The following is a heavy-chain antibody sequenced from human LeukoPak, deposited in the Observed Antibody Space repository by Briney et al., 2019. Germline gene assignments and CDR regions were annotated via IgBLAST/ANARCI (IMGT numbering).Heavy chain of an antibody. Sequence: GASLRPSCAASGFTFSSYAMSWVRQAPGKGLEWVSAISGSGGSTYYADSVKGRFTISRDNSKNTLYLQMNSLRAEDTAVYYCAKRVWFGESKYYFDYWGQGTLVTVSS. CDR3: AKRVWFGESKYYFDY. CDR1: GFTFSSYA. J-gene: IGHJ4*02. CDR2: ISGSGGST. D-gene: IGHD3-10*01. V-gene: IGHV3-23*01.